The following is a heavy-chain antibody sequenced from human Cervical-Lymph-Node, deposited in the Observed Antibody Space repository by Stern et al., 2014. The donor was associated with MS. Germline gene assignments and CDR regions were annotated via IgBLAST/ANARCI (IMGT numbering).Heavy chain of an antibody. CDR3: ARATNDYYYRSGMDV. D-gene: IGHD5-12*01. V-gene: IGHV2-70*15. Sequence: QVTLQESGPALVKPTQTLTLTCTLSGFSLSTGGMCVSWIRQPPGKALEWLARIDWDDDKYYSTSLKTRLTISKDTSKNQVVLTMTNMDPADTGTYFCARATNDYYYRSGMDVWGQGTTVTVSS. CDR2: IDWDDDK. CDR1: GFSLSTGGMC. J-gene: IGHJ6*02.